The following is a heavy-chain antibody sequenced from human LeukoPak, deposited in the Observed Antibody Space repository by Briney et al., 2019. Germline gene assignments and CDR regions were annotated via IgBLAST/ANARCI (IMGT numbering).Heavy chain of an antibody. CDR2: IADDGGVK. Sequence: GGSLRLSCVASGITFSRHGMDWVRQAPGKGLEWVAVIADDGGVKQYADSVKGRFTVSRDNSKSTLYLQMNGLSVEDTAIYYCAREATWGEWYFDHWGQGTLVTVSS. CDR3: AREATWGEWYFDH. J-gene: IGHJ4*02. V-gene: IGHV3-30*03. D-gene: IGHD3-3*01. CDR1: GITFSRHG.